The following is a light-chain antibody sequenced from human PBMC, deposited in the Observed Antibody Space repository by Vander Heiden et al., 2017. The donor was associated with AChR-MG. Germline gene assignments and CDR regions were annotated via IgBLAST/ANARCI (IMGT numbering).Light chain of an antibody. CDR2: DVS. CDR1: SSDVGGYNY. V-gene: IGLV2-14*01. Sequence: QSALTQPASVSGSPGQSITISCTGTSSDVGGYNYVSWYQQHPGKAPKLMIYDVSKRPSGVSNRFSGSKSGNTASLTISGLQAEDEADYYCSSYTSSSTLEVFGGGTKLTGL. CDR3: SSYTSSSTLEV. J-gene: IGLJ2*01.